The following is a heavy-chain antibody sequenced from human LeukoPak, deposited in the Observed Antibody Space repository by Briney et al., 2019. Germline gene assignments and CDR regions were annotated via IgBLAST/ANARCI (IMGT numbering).Heavy chain of an antibody. V-gene: IGHV3-9*03. J-gene: IGHJ4*02. Sequence: GGSLRLSCAASGFTFDDYGMHWIRQAPGKGLEWVSGISWNSGRIGYADSVKGRFTISRDNAKNSLYLQMNSLRAEDMALYYCAKDTQADHYDSSGYTDYWGQGTLVTVSS. D-gene: IGHD3-22*01. CDR2: ISWNSGRI. CDR3: AKDTQADHYDSSGYTDY. CDR1: GFTFDDYG.